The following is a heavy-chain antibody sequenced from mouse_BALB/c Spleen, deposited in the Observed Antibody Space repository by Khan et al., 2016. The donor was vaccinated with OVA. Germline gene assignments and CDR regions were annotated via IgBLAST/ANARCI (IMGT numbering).Heavy chain of an antibody. J-gene: IGHJ4*01. D-gene: IGHD2-3*01. CDR3: ARGMGLLRGALDS. Sequence: VQLQQSGPELVKPGASVKMSCKASGYTFTTYVIHWVKQKPGQGLEWIGYINPNNDDTKYNEKFKDKATLTSDKSSTTAYMEFSSLTSEDSAVYYCARGMGLLRGALDSWGQGTSVTVSS. V-gene: IGHV1S136*01. CDR2: INPNNDDT. CDR1: GYTFTTYV.